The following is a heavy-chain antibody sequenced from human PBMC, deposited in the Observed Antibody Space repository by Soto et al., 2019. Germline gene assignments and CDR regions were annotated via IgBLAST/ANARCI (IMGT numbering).Heavy chain of an antibody. CDR3: ARGTRYYDILTGYFQGLPYFDY. Sequence: SETLSLTCTVSGGSISSGDYYWSWIRQPPGKGLEWIGYIYYSGSTYYNPSLKSRVTISVDTSKNQFSLKLSSVTAADTAVYYCARGTRYYDILTGYFQGLPYFDYWGQGTLVTV. CDR1: GGSISSGDYY. V-gene: IGHV4-30-4*01. D-gene: IGHD3-9*01. J-gene: IGHJ4*02. CDR2: IYYSGST.